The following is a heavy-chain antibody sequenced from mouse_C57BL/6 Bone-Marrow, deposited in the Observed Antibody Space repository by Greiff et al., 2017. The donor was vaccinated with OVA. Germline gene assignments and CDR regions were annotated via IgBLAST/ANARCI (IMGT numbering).Heavy chain of an antibody. Sequence: DVQLQESGPGLVKPSQSLSLTCSVTGYSITSGYYWNWIRQFPGNKLEWMGYISYDGSNNYNPSLKNRISITRDTSKNQFFLKLNSVTTEDTATYYCARHSTVVARYYFDYWGQGTTLTVSS. J-gene: IGHJ2*01. CDR2: ISYDGSN. CDR3: ARHSTVVARYYFDY. V-gene: IGHV3-6*01. CDR1: GYSITSGYY. D-gene: IGHD1-1*01.